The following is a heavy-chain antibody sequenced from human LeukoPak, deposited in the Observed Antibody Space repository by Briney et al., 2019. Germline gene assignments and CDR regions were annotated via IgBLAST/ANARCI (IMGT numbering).Heavy chain of an antibody. CDR3: ARAFYGDYGPFDY. CDR2: IYYSGST. CDR1: GGSISSYY. D-gene: IGHD4-17*01. V-gene: IGHV4-59*08. J-gene: IGHJ4*02. Sequence: SETLSLTCTVSGGSISSYYWSWIRQPPGKGLEWIGYIYYSGSTNYNPSLKSRVTISVDTSKNQFSLKLSSVTAADTAVYYCARAFYGDYGPFDYWGQGTLVTVSS.